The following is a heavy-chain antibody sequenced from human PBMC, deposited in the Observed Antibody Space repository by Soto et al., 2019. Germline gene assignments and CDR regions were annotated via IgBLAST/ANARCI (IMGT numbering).Heavy chain of an antibody. D-gene: IGHD2-15*01. Sequence: GGSLRLFCAASGFSFSTYDMDWVRQAPGKAPEWIAHISTTSFTIYYADSVKGRFTISRDNARNSLYLEMKSLRDEDTAVYYCARDRCFDGSCYSASDSWGQGILVTVSS. V-gene: IGHV3-48*02. CDR2: ISTTSFTI. CDR1: GFSFSTYD. CDR3: ARDRCFDGSCYSASDS. J-gene: IGHJ5*01.